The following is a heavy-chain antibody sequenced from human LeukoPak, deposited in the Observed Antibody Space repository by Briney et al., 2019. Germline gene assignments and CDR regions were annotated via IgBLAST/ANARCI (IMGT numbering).Heavy chain of an antibody. Sequence: PGGSLRLSCAASGFSFTGYDMHWVRQAPGKGLEWVAFIRYDGSQNFYADSVKGRFTISRDNSKNTLYLQMSGLRAEDTAVYYCAKDPPPSCGGDCYPTWGQGTLVTVSS. V-gene: IGHV3-30*02. CDR1: GFSFTGYD. CDR2: IRYDGSQN. J-gene: IGHJ5*02. CDR3: AKDPPPSCGGDCYPT. D-gene: IGHD2-21*01.